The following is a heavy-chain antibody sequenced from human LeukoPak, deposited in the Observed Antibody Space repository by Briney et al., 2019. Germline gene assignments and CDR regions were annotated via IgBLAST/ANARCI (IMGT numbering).Heavy chain of an antibody. CDR2: IIPIFGTA. Sequence: GASVKVSCKASGYTFTSYGISWVRQAPGQGLEWMGGIIPIFGTANYAQKFQGRVTITADESTSTAYMELSSLRSEDTAVYYCARGPPELAVDYYYYGMDVWGQGTTVTVSS. CDR1: GYTFTSYG. J-gene: IGHJ6*02. D-gene: IGHD6-19*01. CDR3: ARGPPELAVDYYYYGMDV. V-gene: IGHV1-69*13.